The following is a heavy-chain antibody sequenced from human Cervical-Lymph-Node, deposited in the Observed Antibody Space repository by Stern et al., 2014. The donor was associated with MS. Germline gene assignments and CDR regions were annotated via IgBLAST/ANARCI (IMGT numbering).Heavy chain of an antibody. CDR3: ARQRYFDY. V-gene: IGHV5-51*01. CDR1: GYTFTSYW. Sequence: VQLVQSGPEVKRPGESLKISCEASGYTFTSYWIGWVRQMPGKGRDGIGIIFPGGSDIRYSPSFQGQVPIPADKSSSTAYLQWNNLKASDTAIYYCARQRYFDYWGQGTLVTVSS. CDR2: IFPGGSDI. J-gene: IGHJ4*02.